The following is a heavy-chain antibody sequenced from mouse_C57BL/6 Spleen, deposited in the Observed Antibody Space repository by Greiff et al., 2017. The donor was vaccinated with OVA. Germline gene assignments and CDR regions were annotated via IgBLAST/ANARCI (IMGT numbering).Heavy chain of an antibody. CDR2: IYPSDSET. V-gene: IGHV1-61*01. CDR1: GYTFTSYW. Sequence: QVQLQQPGAELVRPGSSVKLSCKASGYTFTSYWMDWVKQRPGHGLEWIGNIYPSDSETHYNQKFKDKATLTVDKSSSTAYMQLSSLTSEDSAVYYCASGQWLLRRGYDDWGQGTTLTVSS. D-gene: IGHD2-3*01. J-gene: IGHJ2*01. CDR3: ASGQWLLRRGYDD.